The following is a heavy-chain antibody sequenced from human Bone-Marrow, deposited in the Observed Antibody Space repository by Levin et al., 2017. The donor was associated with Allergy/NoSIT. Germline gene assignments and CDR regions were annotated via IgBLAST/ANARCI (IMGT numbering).Heavy chain of an antibody. D-gene: IGHD3-3*01. CDR3: ARIFIVYYFDV. V-gene: IGHV4-39*01. Sequence: SETLSLTCSVSGVSISSSPYYWGWIRQPPGKGLEWIASFYYSGSTYYNPSLRSRVIISVDTSNNQFSLNLTSVTAADTAVYYGARIFIVYYFDVWGQGALVAVSS. CDR1: GVSISSSPYY. CDR2: FYYSGST. J-gene: IGHJ4*02.